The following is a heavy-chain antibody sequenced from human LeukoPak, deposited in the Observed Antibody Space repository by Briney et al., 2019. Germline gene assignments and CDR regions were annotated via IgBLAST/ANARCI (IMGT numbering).Heavy chain of an antibody. CDR1: GLTFSSFA. D-gene: IGHD7-27*01. J-gene: IGHJ3*02. Sequence: GGSLRLSCVVSGLTFSSFAMSWVRQAPGKGLEWVSAISGSGGSTHYVDSVKGRITISRDNSKNTLYLQMNSLRAEDTAVYYCAKYTGRRAFDMWGQGTMVTVSS. CDR3: AKYTGRRAFDM. V-gene: IGHV3-23*01. CDR2: ISGSGGST.